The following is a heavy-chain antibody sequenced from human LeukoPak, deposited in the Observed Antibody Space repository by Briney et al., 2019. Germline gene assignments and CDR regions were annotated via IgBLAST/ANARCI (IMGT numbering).Heavy chain of an antibody. Sequence: SETLSLTCAVSGYSISSGYFWGWIRQPPGKGLEWIGSIYHSGSTYYNPPLKSRVTISVDTSKNQFSLKLSSVTAADTAVYYCARGAGCSGGSCYPFDYWGQGTLVTVSS. J-gene: IGHJ4*02. CDR3: ARGAGCSGGSCYPFDY. V-gene: IGHV4-38-2*01. CDR2: IYHSGST. D-gene: IGHD2-15*01. CDR1: GYSISSGYF.